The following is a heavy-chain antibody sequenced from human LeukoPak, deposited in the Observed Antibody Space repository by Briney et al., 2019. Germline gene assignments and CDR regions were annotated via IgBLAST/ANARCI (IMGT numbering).Heavy chain of an antibody. D-gene: IGHD3-10*01. V-gene: IGHV5-51*01. CDR2: IYPGDSDT. CDR3: ARLLYYYGSGSPPYYYMDV. J-gene: IGHJ6*03. Sequence: GESLKISCKGSGYSFTSYWIGWVRQMPGKGLEWMGIIYPGDSDTRYSPSFQGQVTISADKSISTAYLQWSSLKASDTDMYYCARLLYYYGSGSPPYYYMDVWGKGTTVTVSS. CDR1: GYSFTSYW.